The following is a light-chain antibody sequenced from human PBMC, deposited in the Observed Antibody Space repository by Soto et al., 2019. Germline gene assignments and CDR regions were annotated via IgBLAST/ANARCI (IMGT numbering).Light chain of an antibody. Sequence: QSVLTQPPSASGPPGQRVTISCSGSSSNIGSNFVYWYHQFPVTAPKLLIYRNNQRPSGVPDRFSGSKSGTSASLAICGLPSEDEADYYCAAWDDSLSGCVCGGGTQLTVL. CDR1: SSNIGSNF. V-gene: IGLV1-47*01. CDR3: AAWDDSLSGCV. J-gene: IGLJ3*02. CDR2: RNN.